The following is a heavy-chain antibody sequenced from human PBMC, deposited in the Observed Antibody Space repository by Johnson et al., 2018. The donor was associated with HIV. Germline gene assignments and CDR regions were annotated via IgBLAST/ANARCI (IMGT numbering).Heavy chain of an antibody. CDR3: ARGEGRIPHAFDI. D-gene: IGHD2-2*02. CDR2: IKQDGSEK. Sequence: VQLVESGGGVVRPGVSLRLSCAASGFTFDDYGMSWVRQATGKGLEWVAYIKQDGSEKYYVDSVKVRFTISRDNAKNSLYLQMNSLRAEDTAVYYCARGEGRIPHAFDIWCQGTMVTVSS. V-gene: IGHV3-7*05. CDR1: GFTFDDYG. J-gene: IGHJ3*02.